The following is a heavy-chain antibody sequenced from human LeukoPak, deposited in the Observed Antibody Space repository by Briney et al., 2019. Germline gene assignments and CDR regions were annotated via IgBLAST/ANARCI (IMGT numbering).Heavy chain of an antibody. CDR3: ARDFWGAYRVDYFDY. D-gene: IGHD3-3*01. J-gene: IGHJ4*02. Sequence: GGSLRVSCAASGFTFSRYVINWVRQAPGKGLERVSSISGNGGSTFYADSVRGRFTISRDNAKKSLYLQMNSLRAEDTAVYYCARDFWGAYRVDYFDYWGQGTLVTVSS. CDR2: ISGNGGST. CDR1: GFTFSRYV. V-gene: IGHV3-23*01.